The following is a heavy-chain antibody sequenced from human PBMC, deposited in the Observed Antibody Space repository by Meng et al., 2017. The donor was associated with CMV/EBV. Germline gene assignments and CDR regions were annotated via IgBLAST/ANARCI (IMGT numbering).Heavy chain of an antibody. CDR2: IYYSGST. CDR1: GGSISSSSYY. Sequence: SETLSLTCTVSGGSISSSSYYWGWIRQPPGKGLEWIGSIYYSGSTYYNPSLKSRVTISVDTSKNQFSLKLSSVTAADTAVYYCARQLGQKTYYFDYWGQGNLVTVSS. CDR3: ARQLGQKTYYFDY. D-gene: IGHD7-27*01. V-gene: IGHV4-39*01. J-gene: IGHJ4*02.